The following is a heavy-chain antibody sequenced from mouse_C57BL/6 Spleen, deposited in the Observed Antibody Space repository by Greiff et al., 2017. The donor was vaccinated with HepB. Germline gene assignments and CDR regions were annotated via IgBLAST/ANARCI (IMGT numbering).Heavy chain of an antibody. J-gene: IGHJ2*01. Sequence: EVQLVESGPGMVKPSQSLSLTCTVTGYSITSGYDWHWIRHFPGNKLEWMGYISYSGSTNYNPSLKSRISITHDTSKNHFFLKLNSVTTEDTATYYCAREADYYGSGYYFDYWGQGTTLTVSS. D-gene: IGHD1-1*01. V-gene: IGHV3-1*01. CDR1: GYSITSGYD. CDR3: AREADYYGSGYYFDY. CDR2: ISYSGST.